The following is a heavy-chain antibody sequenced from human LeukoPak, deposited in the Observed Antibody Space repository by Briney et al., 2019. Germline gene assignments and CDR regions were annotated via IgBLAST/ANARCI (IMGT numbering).Heavy chain of an antibody. J-gene: IGHJ6*02. D-gene: IGHD2-21*02. CDR2: INHSGSA. Sequence: SETLSLTCAVYGGSFSDYHWTWIRQSPGTGLEWIGEINHSGSANYNPPLKSRVTISVDTSKKQFSLKLTSVTAADTAVYYCARVLCGGDCRYYYYHGMDVWGQGTTVTVSS. CDR3: ARVLCGGDCRYYYYHGMDV. CDR1: GGSFSDYH. V-gene: IGHV4-34*01.